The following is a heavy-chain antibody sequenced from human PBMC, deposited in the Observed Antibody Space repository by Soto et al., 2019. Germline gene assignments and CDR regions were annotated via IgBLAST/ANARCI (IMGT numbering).Heavy chain of an antibody. Sequence: EVQLLESGGGLVQPGGSLRLSCAATGFTFSSYAMSWVRQAPGKGLEWVSAISGSGGSTYYADSVKGRFTISRDNSKNTLYLQMNSLRAEDTAVYYCAKVPLLVNWFDPWGQGTLVTVSS. D-gene: IGHD2-15*01. CDR1: GFTFSSYA. J-gene: IGHJ5*02. CDR3: AKVPLLVNWFDP. V-gene: IGHV3-23*01. CDR2: ISGSGGST.